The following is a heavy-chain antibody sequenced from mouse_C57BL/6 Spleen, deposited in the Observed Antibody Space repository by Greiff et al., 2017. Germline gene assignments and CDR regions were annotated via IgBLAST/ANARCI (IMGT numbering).Heavy chain of an antibody. Sequence: EVQGVDSGGGLVKPGGSLKLSCAASGFTFSDYGMHWVRQAPEKGLEWVAYISSGSSTIYYADTVKGRFTISRDNAKNTLFLQMTSLMSEDTAMYYGARKESCGKNWDYAMDYWGQGTSVTVSS. CDR3: ARKESCGKNWDYAMDY. CDR1: GFTFSDYG. CDR2: ISSGSSTI. D-gene: IGHD4-1*01. J-gene: IGHJ4*01. V-gene: IGHV5-17*01.